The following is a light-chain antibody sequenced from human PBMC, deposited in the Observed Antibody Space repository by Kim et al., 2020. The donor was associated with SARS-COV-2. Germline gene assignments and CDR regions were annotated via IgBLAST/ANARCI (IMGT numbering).Light chain of an antibody. CDR2: RNN. Sequence: GQMVTISCSGSTSNTGSNYVYWYQQLPGTAPKLLIYRNNQRPSGVPDRFSGSKSGTSASLAISGLRSEDEADYYCAAWDDSLSGVVFGGGTQLTVL. V-gene: IGLV1-47*01. CDR3: AAWDDSLSGVV. J-gene: IGLJ2*01. CDR1: TSNTGSNY.